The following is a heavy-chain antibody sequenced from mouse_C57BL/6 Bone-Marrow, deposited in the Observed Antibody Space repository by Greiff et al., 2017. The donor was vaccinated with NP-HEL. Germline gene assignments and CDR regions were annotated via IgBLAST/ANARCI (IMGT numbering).Heavy chain of an antibody. J-gene: IGHJ3*01. CDR3: ARYEGPSY. CDR2: INPCNGGT. CDR1: GYTFTSYW. Sequence: VQLQQSGTELVKPGASVKLSCKASGYTFTSYWMHWVKQRPGQGLEWIGNINPCNGGTNYNEKFKSKATLTVDKSSSTAYMQLSSRTSEDSAVYYYARYEGPSYWDQGTLVSVSA. D-gene: IGHD2-3*01. V-gene: IGHV1-53*01.